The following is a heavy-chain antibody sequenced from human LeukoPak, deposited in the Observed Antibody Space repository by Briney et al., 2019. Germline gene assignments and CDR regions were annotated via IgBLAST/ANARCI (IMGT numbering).Heavy chain of an antibody. V-gene: IGHV3-7*01. Sequence: GGSLRLSCAASGFTFSTYCKIWPREAPGKGVEWGDNIKQDESEKYYVDSVKGRFTISRDNDKHTVSIQMNSLRAEDTAVYYYASSLPSGWYYFDCWGQGTLVTVSS. CDR2: IKQDESEK. CDR3: ASSLPSGWYYFDC. CDR1: GFTFSTYC. D-gene: IGHD6-19*01. J-gene: IGHJ4*02.